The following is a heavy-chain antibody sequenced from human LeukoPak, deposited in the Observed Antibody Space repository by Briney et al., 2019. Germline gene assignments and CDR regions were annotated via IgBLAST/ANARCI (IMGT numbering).Heavy chain of an antibody. V-gene: IGHV1-2*02. J-gene: IGHJ4*02. CDR3: ASALVAAAAY. Sequence: ASVEVSCNASGYTFTGYYMLWGRQAPGQGLEWMGWIHPNCGGTHYAPKFQGRVTMTRDTSISTAYMELSRLRSDDTAVYYCASALVAAAAYWGQGTLVTAS. D-gene: IGHD2-15*01. CDR2: IHPNCGGT. CDR1: GYTFTGYY.